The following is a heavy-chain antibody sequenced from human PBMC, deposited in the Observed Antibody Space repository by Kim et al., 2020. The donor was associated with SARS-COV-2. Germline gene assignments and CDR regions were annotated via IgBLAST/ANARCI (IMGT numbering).Heavy chain of an antibody. J-gene: IGHJ6*03. V-gene: IGHV4-34*01. CDR3: ARGLRAAAGTIYYYMDV. CDR1: GGSFSGYY. CDR2: INHSGST. D-gene: IGHD6-13*01. Sequence: SETLSLICAVYGGSFSGYYWSWIRQPPGKGLEWIGEINHSGSTNYNPSLKSRVTISVDTSKNQFSLKLSSVTAADTAVYYCARGLRAAAGTIYYYMDVWG.